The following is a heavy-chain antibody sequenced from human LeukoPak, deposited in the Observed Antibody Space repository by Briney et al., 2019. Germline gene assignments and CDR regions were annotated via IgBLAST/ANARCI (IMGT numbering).Heavy chain of an antibody. V-gene: IGHV3-23*01. CDR1: GFTFSSYA. CDR3: AKDFSPHRTGVTLHYFDY. Sequence: GGSLRLSCAASGFTFSSYAMSWVRQAPGKGLEWVSAISGSGGSTYYADSVKGRFTISRDKSKNTLYLQMNSLRAEDTAVYYCAKDFSPHRTGVTLHYFDYWGQGTLVTVSS. D-gene: IGHD7-27*01. J-gene: IGHJ4*02. CDR2: ISGSGGST.